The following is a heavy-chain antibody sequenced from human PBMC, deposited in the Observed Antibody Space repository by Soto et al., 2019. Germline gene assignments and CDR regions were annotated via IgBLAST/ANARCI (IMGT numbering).Heavy chain of an antibody. CDR3: ARGGCSSCWFDP. Sequence: SEALCLRWSGSGGIMSGNDRRLIRQPPGKGLEWIGYIYYSGTTNYNPSLKSRVAMSVDTSKNQFTLKLSSVTAADTAVYYCARGGCSSCWFDPWGQGTPVTVS. CDR1: GGIMSGND. J-gene: IGHJ5*02. CDR2: IYYSGTT. D-gene: IGHD3-10*02. V-gene: IGHV4-59*01.